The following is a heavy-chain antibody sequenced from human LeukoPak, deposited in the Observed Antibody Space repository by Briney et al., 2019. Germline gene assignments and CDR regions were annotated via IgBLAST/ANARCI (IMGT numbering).Heavy chain of an antibody. J-gene: IGHJ4*02. CDR3: ARDSWSVFDY. CDR2: IKPDGSEK. V-gene: IGHV3-7*01. CDR1: GFTFSNYW. D-gene: IGHD3-3*01. Sequence: PGESLRLSCVASGFTFSNYWMSWVRQAPGKGPEGVATIKPDGSEKYYMDSVKGRFTISSDHAKNSLYLEMNSLRAEDTAVYYCARDSWSVFDYWGQGALVTVSS.